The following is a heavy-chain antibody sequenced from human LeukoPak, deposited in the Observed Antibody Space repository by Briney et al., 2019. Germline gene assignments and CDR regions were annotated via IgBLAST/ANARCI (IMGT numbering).Heavy chain of an antibody. CDR3: ARLYGSGSSLYFDY. V-gene: IGHV4-4*02. Sequence: SGTLSLTCAVSGGSIISGNWWSWVRQPPGKGLEWIGEIYHSGSTNYNPSLKSQITISVDTSKNQFSLRLSSVTAADTAVYYCARLYGSGSSLYFDYWGQGTLVTVSS. D-gene: IGHD3-10*01. CDR1: GGSIISGNW. J-gene: IGHJ4*02. CDR2: IYHSGST.